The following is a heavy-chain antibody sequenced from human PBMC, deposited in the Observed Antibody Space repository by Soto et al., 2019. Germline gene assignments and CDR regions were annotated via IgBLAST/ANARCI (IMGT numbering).Heavy chain of an antibody. CDR1: GGFISSGGYY. D-gene: IGHD1-26*01. CDR2: IYYTGST. Sequence: SETLSLTCNVSGGFISSGGYYWSWIRQHPGKGLEWIGHIYYTGSTYHNPSLKSRLIISVDTSKNQFSLKVTSVSAADTAVYYCARVPATAQGYGMDVWGQGTTVTVSS. V-gene: IGHV4-31*03. CDR3: ARVPATAQGYGMDV. J-gene: IGHJ6*02.